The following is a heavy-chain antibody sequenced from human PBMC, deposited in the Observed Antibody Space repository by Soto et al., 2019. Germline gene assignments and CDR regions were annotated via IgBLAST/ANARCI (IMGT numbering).Heavy chain of an antibody. V-gene: IGHV3-53*01. Sequence: ETLRLSCAASGFSVSSNSMSWVRQAPGKGLEWVSVIHSDVTTYYADSVKGRFIISRDNSKDTLYLQMNRLRAEDTAVYYCARELSGSWYNWFDPWGQGTLVTVSS. CDR3: ARELSGSWYNWFDP. CDR1: GFSVSSNS. D-gene: IGHD5-12*01. CDR2: IHSDVTT. J-gene: IGHJ5*02.